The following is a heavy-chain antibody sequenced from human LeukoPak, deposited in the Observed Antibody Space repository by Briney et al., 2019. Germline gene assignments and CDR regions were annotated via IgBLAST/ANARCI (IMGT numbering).Heavy chain of an antibody. V-gene: IGHV3-23*01. J-gene: IGHJ4*02. CDR3: AKWGDYDILTGYYDSDY. D-gene: IGHD3-9*01. Sequence: PGASLRLSCAASGITFSNYAMSWVRQAPGKGLEWVSAIVGTGGSTYYADSVKGRFTISRDNSKNTLYLQMNSLRAEDTAVYYCAKWGDYDILTGYYDSDYWGQGTLVTVSS. CDR2: IVGTGGST. CDR1: GITFSNYA.